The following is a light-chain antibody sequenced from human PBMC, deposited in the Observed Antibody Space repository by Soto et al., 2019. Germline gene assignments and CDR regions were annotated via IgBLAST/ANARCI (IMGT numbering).Light chain of an antibody. V-gene: IGLV4-69*01. CDR2: LNSDGSH. CDR3: QAWGSGILV. J-gene: IGLJ2*01. CDR1: SGDSNYA. Sequence: QLVLTQSPSASASLGASVKLTCTLSSGDSNYAIAWHQQQSEKGPRYLMKLNSDGSHSKGDGIPDRFSGSSSGAERYLTISSLQSEDEADYYCQAWGSGILVFGGGTKVTVL.